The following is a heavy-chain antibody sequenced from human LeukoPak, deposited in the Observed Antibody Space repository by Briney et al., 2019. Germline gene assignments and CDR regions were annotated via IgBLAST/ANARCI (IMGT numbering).Heavy chain of an antibody. CDR2: LSGSGDTA. V-gene: IGHV3-23*01. D-gene: IGHD6-19*01. J-gene: IGHJ4*02. CDR3: AKTDTYTSGWYMNS. CDR1: GFTFSNYA. Sequence: GGSLRLSCAASGFTFSNYAMNWVRQAPGKGLEWVSGLSGSGDTAYYTNSVKGRFTISRDNSKDTLYLQMNSLRAEDTAVYYCAKTDTYTSGWYMNSWGQGTLVTVPS.